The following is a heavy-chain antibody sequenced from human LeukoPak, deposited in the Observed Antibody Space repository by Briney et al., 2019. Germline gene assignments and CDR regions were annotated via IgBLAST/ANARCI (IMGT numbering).Heavy chain of an antibody. J-gene: IGHJ4*02. CDR2: IARDGGAK. Sequence: GTSLRLSCVASGFSFSNHGMHWVRQAPGKGLEWVSVIARDGGAKFYADSVKGRFTLSRDNSKNRFFLQMNFLTVEDTAIYYCAREATWGQWYFDHWGQGTPVTVSS. D-gene: IGHD6-19*01. CDR3: AREATWGQWYFDH. CDR1: GFSFSNHG. V-gene: IGHV3-30*03.